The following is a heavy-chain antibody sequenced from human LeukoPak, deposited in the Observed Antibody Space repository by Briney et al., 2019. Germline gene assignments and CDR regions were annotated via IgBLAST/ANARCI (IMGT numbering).Heavy chain of an antibody. Sequence: SETLSLTCTVFGGSMSSTSYYWGWIRQPPGKGLEWIGSVYYSEITYQNPSLKSRITISVDMSENQFSLKLSSVTAADTAVYYCVRNFVEMAAITDYWGQGTLVTVSS. CDR3: VRNFVEMAAITDY. V-gene: IGHV4-39*01. CDR1: GGSMSSTSYY. J-gene: IGHJ4*02. CDR2: VYYSEIT. D-gene: IGHD5-12*01.